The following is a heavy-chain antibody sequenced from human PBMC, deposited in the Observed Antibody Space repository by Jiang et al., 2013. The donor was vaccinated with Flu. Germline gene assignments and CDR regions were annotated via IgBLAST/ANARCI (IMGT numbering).Heavy chain of an antibody. Sequence: SGFTFSSYGMHWVRQAPGKGLEWVAVLSYDGSNKYYVDSVKGRFTISRDNSKNTLYLQMNSLRAEDTAVYHCAKFASSGYYPYNHYGMDVWGQGTTVTVSS. J-gene: IGHJ6*02. CDR2: LSYDGSNK. D-gene: IGHD3-22*01. CDR3: AKFASSGYYPYNHYGMDV. CDR1: GFTFSSYG. V-gene: IGHV3-30*18.